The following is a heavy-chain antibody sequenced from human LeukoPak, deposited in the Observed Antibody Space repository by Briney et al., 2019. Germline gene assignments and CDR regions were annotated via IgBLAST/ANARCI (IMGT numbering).Heavy chain of an antibody. CDR3: AREGGYSYGFDS. Sequence: PSETLSLTCTVSGGSISSYYWSWIRQPPGKGLEWIGYIYYSGSTNYNPSLKSRVTMSVDTSKNQFSLKLSSVTAADTAIYYCAREGGYSYGFDSWGQGTLVTVSS. CDR2: IYYSGST. D-gene: IGHD5-18*01. V-gene: IGHV4-59*12. CDR1: GGSISSYY. J-gene: IGHJ4*02.